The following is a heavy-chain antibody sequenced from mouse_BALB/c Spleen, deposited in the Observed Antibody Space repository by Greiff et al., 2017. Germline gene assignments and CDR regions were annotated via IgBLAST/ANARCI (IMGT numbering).Heavy chain of an antibody. J-gene: IGHJ3*01. V-gene: IGHV14-4*02. Sequence: EVQLQQSGAELVRPGASVKLSCTASGFNIKDYYMHWVKQRPEQGLEWIGWIDPENGDTEYAPKFQGKATMTADTSSNTAYLQLSSLTSEDTAVYYCSAGGSGFAYWGEGTLVTVSA. CDR1: GFNIKDYY. CDR3: SAGGSGFAY. D-gene: IGHD3-1*01. CDR2: IDPENGDT.